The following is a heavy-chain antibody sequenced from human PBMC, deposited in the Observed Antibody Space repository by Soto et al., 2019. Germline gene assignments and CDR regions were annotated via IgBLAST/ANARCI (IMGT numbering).Heavy chain of an antibody. V-gene: IGHV1-69*02. CDR2: IIPILGIA. J-gene: IGHJ3*02. Sequence: SVKVSCKASGGTFSSYTISWVRQAPGQGLEWMGRIIPILGIANYAQKFQGRVTITADKSTSTAYMELSSLRSEDTAVYYCASGVVVAASAFDIWGQGTMVTVSS. CDR1: GGTFSSYT. D-gene: IGHD2-15*01. CDR3: ASGVVVAASAFDI.